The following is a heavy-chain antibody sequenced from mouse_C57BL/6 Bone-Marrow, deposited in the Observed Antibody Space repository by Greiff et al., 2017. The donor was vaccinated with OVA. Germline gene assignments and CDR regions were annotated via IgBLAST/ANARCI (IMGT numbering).Heavy chain of an antibody. CDR1: GFTFTDYY. CDR2: IRHKATGSTT. V-gene: IGHV7-3*01. J-gene: IGHJ3*01. D-gene: IGHD1-1*01. CDR3: ARWDYGSSFAY. Sequence: EVQLVESGGGLVQPGGSLSLSCAASGFTFTDYYMSWVRQPPGKALEWLGFIRHKATGSTTEYSASVKGRFTISRDNSQSILYLQMNGLRAEDSATYYCARWDYGSSFAYWGQGTLVTVSA.